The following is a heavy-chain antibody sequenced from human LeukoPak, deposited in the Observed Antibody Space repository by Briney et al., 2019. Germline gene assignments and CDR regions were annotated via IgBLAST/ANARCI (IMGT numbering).Heavy chain of an antibody. CDR3: ARGNRSWYSDY. J-gene: IGHJ4*02. D-gene: IGHD6-13*01. V-gene: IGHV4-59*01. Sequence: SETLSLTCSVSGGSLSTYYWSWIRQPPGKGLEWIGYIYYSGSTNYNPSLKSRVTISIDTSNNQFSLNLNSVTAADTAVYYCARGNRSWYSDYWGQGTLVTVSS. CDR2: IYYSGST. CDR1: GGSLSTYY.